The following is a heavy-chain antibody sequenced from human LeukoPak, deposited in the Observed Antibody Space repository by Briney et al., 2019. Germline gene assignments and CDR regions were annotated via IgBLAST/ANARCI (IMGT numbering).Heavy chain of an antibody. V-gene: IGHV1-18*01. J-gene: IGHJ4*02. CDR1: GYTFTSYG. D-gene: IGHD3-16*02. Sequence: ASVKVSCKASGYTFTSYGISWVRQAPGQGLEWMGWISAYNGNTNYAQKLQGRATMTTDTSTSTAYMELRSLRSDDTAVYYCARDQTMITFGGVIVRPDYWGQGTLVTVSS. CDR3: ARDQTMITFGGVIVRPDY. CDR2: ISAYNGNT.